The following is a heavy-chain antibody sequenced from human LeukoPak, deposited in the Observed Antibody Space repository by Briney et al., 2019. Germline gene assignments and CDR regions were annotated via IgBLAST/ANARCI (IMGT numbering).Heavy chain of an antibody. D-gene: IGHD6-13*01. CDR3: ARAPGYSSSRNWFDP. CDR2: IYYSGGT. J-gene: IGHJ5*02. Sequence: SETLSLTCTVSGGSISSYYWSWIRQPPGKGLEWIGYIYYSGGTNYNPSLKSRVTISVDTSKNQFSLKLSSVTAADTAVYYCARAPGYSSSRNWFDPWGQGTLVTVSS. V-gene: IGHV4-59*01. CDR1: GGSISSYY.